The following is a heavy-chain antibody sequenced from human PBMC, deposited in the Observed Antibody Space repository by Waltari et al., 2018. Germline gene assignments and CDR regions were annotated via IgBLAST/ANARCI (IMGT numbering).Heavy chain of an antibody. Sequence: QLQLQESGPGLVKPSETLSLTCTVSGGSISSSSYYWGWIRQPPGKGLEWIGRIYFSGSTYYNPSLKSRVTISVDTSKNQFSLKLSSVTAADTAVYYCAREDDFWSGYYTLYPQNFDYWGQGTLVTVSS. CDR2: IYFSGST. CDR1: GGSISSSSYY. D-gene: IGHD3-3*01. V-gene: IGHV4-39*07. J-gene: IGHJ4*02. CDR3: AREDDFWSGYYTLYPQNFDY.